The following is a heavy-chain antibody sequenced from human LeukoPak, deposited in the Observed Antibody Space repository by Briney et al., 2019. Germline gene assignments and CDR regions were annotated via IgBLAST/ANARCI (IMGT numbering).Heavy chain of an antibody. Sequence: SETLSLTCTVSGGSISSYYWSWIRQPPGKGLEWIGYIYYSGSTNYNPSLKSRVTISVDTSRNQFSLKLSSVTAADTAVYYCARGLRSAFDIWGQGTMVTVSS. CDR1: GGSISSYY. CDR3: ARGLRSAFDI. CDR2: IYYSGST. J-gene: IGHJ3*02. V-gene: IGHV4-59*01.